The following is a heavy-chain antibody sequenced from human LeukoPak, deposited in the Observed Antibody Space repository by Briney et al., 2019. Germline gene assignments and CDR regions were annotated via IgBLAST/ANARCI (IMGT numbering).Heavy chain of an antibody. D-gene: IGHD6-13*01. Sequence: SVKVSCKASGGTFSSDTISWVRQAPGQSLEWMGGFIPIFNTTHFAQRFRDRVTITADESTGTAYMELSSLRSDDTAMYYCARHQEAAAASGYFDYWGQGTLVTVSS. V-gene: IGHV1-69*13. J-gene: IGHJ4*02. CDR3: ARHQEAAAASGYFDY. CDR2: FIPIFNTT. CDR1: GGTFSSDT.